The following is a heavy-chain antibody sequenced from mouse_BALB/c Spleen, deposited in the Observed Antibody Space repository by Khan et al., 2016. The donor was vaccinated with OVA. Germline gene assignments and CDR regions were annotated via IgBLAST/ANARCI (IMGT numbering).Heavy chain of an antibody. CDR2: INPSDGDT. Sequence: QVQLQQPGAELVKPGASVKLSCKASGYTFTSYYKYWVKQRLGQGIEWIGGINPSDGDTNFNETIKSKATLNVDKYSRTAYIQRSCLTSEDSEFFYCTRGGLAAFAYGGQGTLVTVAA. V-gene: IGHV1S81*02. J-gene: IGHJ3*01. CDR3: TRGGLAAFAY. CDR1: GYTFTSYY.